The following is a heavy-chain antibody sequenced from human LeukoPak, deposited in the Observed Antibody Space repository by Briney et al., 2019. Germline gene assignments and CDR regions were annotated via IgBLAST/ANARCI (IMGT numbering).Heavy chain of an antibody. D-gene: IGHD1-26*01. J-gene: IGHJ4*02. Sequence: PSETLSLTCAVYGGSSSGYYWGWIRQPPGKGLEWIGEINHSGSTNYNPSLKSRVTISVDTSKNQFSLRLNSVTAADTATYYCARGLAWELLVPFDFWGQGTLVTVSS. CDR1: GGSSSGYY. CDR3: ARGLAWELLVPFDF. CDR2: INHSGST. V-gene: IGHV4-34*01.